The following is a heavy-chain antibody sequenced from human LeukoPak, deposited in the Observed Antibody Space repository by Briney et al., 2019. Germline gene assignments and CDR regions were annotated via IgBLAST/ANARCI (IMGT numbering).Heavy chain of an antibody. CDR3: AKDVRIAVAGNLDAFGI. CDR2: ISGSGGST. Sequence: PGGSLRLSCAASGFTFSSYAMSWVRQAPGKGLEWVSAISGSGGSTYYADSVKGRFTISRDNSKNTLYLQMNSLRAEDTAVYYCAKDVRIAVAGNLDAFGIWGQGTMVTVSS. V-gene: IGHV3-23*01. J-gene: IGHJ3*02. D-gene: IGHD6-19*01. CDR1: GFTFSSYA.